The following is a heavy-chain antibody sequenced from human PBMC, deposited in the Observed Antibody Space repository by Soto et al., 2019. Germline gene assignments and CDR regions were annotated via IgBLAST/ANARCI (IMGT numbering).Heavy chain of an antibody. Sequence: PGESLKISCKGSGYSFTSYWISWVRQMPGKGLEWMGRIDPSDSYTNYSPSFQGHVTISADKSISTAYLQWSSLKASDTAMYYCATLGYCSGGSCRYYCYGMYVWGQGTTVTGSS. V-gene: IGHV5-10-1*01. CDR2: IDPSDSYT. J-gene: IGHJ6*02. D-gene: IGHD2-15*01. CDR3: ATLGYCSGGSCRYYCYGMYV. CDR1: GYSFTSYW.